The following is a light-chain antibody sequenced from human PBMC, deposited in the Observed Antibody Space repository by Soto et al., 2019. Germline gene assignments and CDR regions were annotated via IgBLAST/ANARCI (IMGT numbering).Light chain of an antibody. CDR1: NIESKS. CDR2: HDS. V-gene: IGLV3-21*03. J-gene: IGLJ2*01. CDR3: QVWDSCCDFG. Sequence: SYELAQAPSVSVAPGKTARITCGGENIESKSVHWYQQKPGQPPVLVISHDSDRPSGVPERFSGSNSENTATLTISRAEAGDEADYYCQVWDSCCDFGFCGWTKRTVL.